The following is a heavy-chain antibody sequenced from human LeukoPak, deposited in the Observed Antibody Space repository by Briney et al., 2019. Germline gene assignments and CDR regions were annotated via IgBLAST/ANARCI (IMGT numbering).Heavy chain of an antibody. CDR1: GGSFSGYY. Sequence: NPSETLSLTCAVYGGSFSGYYWSWIRQPPGKGLEWIGYIYHSGSTYYNPSLKSRVTISVDRSKNQFSLKLSSVTAADTAVYYCARGDPYTLHFDYWGQGTLVTVSS. J-gene: IGHJ4*02. D-gene: IGHD2-2*02. CDR2: IYHSGST. V-gene: IGHV4-34*01. CDR3: ARGDPYTLHFDY.